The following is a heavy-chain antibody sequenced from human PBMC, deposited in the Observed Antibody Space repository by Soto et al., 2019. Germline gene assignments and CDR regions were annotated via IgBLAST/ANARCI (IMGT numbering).Heavy chain of an antibody. CDR1: GISLTNSGVG. CDR3: AQMDFDLYGMDV. J-gene: IGHJ6*02. D-gene: IGHD3-9*01. V-gene: IGHV2-5*02. Sequence: QITLTEPGPTLVKPTQTLTLTCTFSGISLTNSGVGVSWIRQPPGKALEWLAVIYWDDAKHFSPSQKSRLTITKDTSKNQVVLTMTNMDSVDTATYFCAQMDFDLYGMDVWGQGTTVIVSS. CDR2: IYWDDAK.